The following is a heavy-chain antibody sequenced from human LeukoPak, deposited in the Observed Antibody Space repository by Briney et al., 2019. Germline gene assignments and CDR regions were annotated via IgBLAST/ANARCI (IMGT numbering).Heavy chain of an antibody. D-gene: IGHD3-9*01. V-gene: IGHV3-33*06. CDR2: IWYDGSNK. Sequence: PGRSLRLSCAASGFTFNSYDMHWIRQAPGKGLEWVALIWYDGSNKYYPDSVKGRFTISRDNSKNTLYLQMNSLRAEDTAVYYCAKFYDISTGYFDCWGQGTLVTVSS. CDR3: AKFYDISTGYFDC. J-gene: IGHJ4*02. CDR1: GFTFNSYD.